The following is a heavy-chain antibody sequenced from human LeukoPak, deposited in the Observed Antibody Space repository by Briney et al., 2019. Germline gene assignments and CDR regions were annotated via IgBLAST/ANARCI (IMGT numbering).Heavy chain of an antibody. CDR1: GFSFSSFY. V-gene: IGHV3-21*01. CDR3: AKFAHCSGTTCYGIDY. CDR2: ISSTSNDI. J-gene: IGHJ4*02. D-gene: IGHD2-2*01. Sequence: GGSLRLSCAASGFSFSSFYMNWVRQAPGRGLEWVSSISSTSNDIYYAVSVKGRFTISRDNAKNSLYLHMNSLRAEDTAVYFCAKFAHCSGTTCYGIDYWGQGILVTVSS.